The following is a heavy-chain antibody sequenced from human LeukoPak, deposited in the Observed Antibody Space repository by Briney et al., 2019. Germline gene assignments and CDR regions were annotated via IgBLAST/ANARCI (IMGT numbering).Heavy chain of an antibody. CDR3: ERASWGGYDYFDY. Sequence: SETLSLTCTVSGGSISSSTYYWGWIRQPPGKGLEWIATIFYNGSPYYNPSPKSRVTVSIDTSKNQFSLKLTSVTAADTAVYYCERASWGGYDYFDYWGQGTLVTVSS. CDR1: GGSISSSTYY. V-gene: IGHV4-39*07. CDR2: IFYNGSP. J-gene: IGHJ4*02. D-gene: IGHD5-12*01.